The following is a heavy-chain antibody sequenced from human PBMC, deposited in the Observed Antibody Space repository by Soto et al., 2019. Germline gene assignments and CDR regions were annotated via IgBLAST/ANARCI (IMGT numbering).Heavy chain of an antibody. Sequence: SETLSLTCTVSGGSINSAGHSWGWVRQSPGKGLEWIGYSYHSGSTYYNPSLKSRVTISVDTSKNQFSLKLSSVTAADTAVYYCARGGDFWSGLYYYYGMDVWGQGTTVTVSS. V-gene: IGHV4-30-2*06. CDR2: SYHSGST. J-gene: IGHJ6*02. CDR3: ARGGDFWSGLYYYYGMDV. D-gene: IGHD3-3*01. CDR1: GGSINSAGHS.